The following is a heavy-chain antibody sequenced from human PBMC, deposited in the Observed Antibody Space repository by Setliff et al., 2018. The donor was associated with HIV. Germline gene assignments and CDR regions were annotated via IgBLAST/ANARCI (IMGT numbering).Heavy chain of an antibody. CDR1: GDSITRGGYY. J-gene: IGHJ4*02. CDR3: ARGKDPGLYFDN. V-gene: IGHV4-31*11. Sequence: PSETLSLTCAVSGDSITRGGYYWSWIRQFAGKGLEWIADIYYSGRTNYNPSLKSRLTVSIHTSKNHLSLKLTSMTAADTAMYFCARGKDPGLYFDNWRQVMLVTVSS. CDR2: IYYSGRT.